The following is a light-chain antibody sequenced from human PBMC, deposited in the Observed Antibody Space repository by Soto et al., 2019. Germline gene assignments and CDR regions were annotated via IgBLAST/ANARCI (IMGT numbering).Light chain of an antibody. CDR2: GAS. V-gene: IGKV3-11*01. CDR1: QSVSSY. J-gene: IGKJ5*01. CDR3: QQRHMWPMK. Sequence: EIVLTQSTATLSLSPGERATLSCRASQSVSSYLVWYQQKTGQAPRLLIYGASSRATGIPDRFSGSGAGKYYTITITSIETEDSAVYYCQQRHMWPMKFGKVKRLEMK.